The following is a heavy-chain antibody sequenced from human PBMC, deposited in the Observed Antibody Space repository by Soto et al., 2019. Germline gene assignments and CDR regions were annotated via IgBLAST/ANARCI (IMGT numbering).Heavy chain of an antibody. J-gene: IGHJ3*01. CDR1: GLTFSYYW. CDR3: ARGQWGAFDL. D-gene: IGHD1-26*01. CDR2: IHSDGSST. Sequence: DVQLVESGGGSVQPGGSLRLSCAATGLTFSYYWMHWVRQAPGKGLVWVSRIHSDGSSTTDADSVKGRFTISRDNAKNTLYLQMNSLRAEDTAVYYCARGQWGAFDLWGQGTMVTVAS. V-gene: IGHV3-74*01.